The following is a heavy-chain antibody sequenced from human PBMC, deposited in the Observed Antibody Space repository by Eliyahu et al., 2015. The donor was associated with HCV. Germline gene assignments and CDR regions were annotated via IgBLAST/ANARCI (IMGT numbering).Heavy chain of an antibody. CDR1: GGSISSGDYY. V-gene: IGHV4-30-4*08. CDR3: ARKLDWPPANFDS. D-gene: IGHD3/OR15-3a*01. CDR2: IYYTVTP. J-gene: IGHJ4*02. Sequence: QVQLQESGPGLVKPSQTLSLTCTVSGGSISSGDYYWSWIRQPPGKGLEWIGYIYYTVTPHYNPSLKSRLTISLDTSRNQFSLKLNSVTAADTAIYYCARKLDWPPANFDSWGQGMLVTVSS.